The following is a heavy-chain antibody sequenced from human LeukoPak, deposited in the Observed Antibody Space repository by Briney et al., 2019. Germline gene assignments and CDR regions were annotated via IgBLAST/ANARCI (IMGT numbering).Heavy chain of an antibody. V-gene: IGHV3-7*01. Sequence: GGSLRLSCAASGFTFSSYWMSWVRQAPGKGLEWVANIKQDGSEKYYVDSVKGRFTISRDKAKNSLYLQMNSLRAEDTAVYYCARGTEMATMGSWFDPWGQGTLVTVSS. CDR3: ARGTEMATMGSWFDP. CDR1: GFTFSSYW. CDR2: IKQDGSEK. J-gene: IGHJ5*02. D-gene: IGHD5-24*01.